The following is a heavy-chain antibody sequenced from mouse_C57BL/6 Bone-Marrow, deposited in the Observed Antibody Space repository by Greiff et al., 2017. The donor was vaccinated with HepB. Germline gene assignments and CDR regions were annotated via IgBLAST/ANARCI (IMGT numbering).Heavy chain of an antibody. Sequence: EVQGVESGAELVRPGASVKLSCTASGFNIKDDYMHWVKQRPEQGLEWIGWIDPENGDTEYASKFQGKATITADTSSNTAYLQLSSLTSEDTAVYYCTKNDYELDYWGQGTTLTVSS. CDR1: GFNIKDDY. J-gene: IGHJ2*01. CDR2: IDPENGDT. CDR3: TKNDYELDY. V-gene: IGHV14-4*01. D-gene: IGHD2-4*01.